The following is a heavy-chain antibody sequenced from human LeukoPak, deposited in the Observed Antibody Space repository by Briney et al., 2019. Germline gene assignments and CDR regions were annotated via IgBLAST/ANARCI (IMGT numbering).Heavy chain of an antibody. V-gene: IGHV3-20*04. CDR3: ARERVSIGAAGTLGD. J-gene: IGHJ4*02. CDR1: GFTFDDYG. CDR2: INWNGGST. D-gene: IGHD6-13*01. Sequence: GGSLRLSCAASGFTFDDYGMSWVRQAPGKGLEWVSGINWNGGSTGYADSVKGRFTISRDNAKNSLYPQMNSLRAEDTAVYYCARERVSIGAAGTLGDWGQGTLVTVSS.